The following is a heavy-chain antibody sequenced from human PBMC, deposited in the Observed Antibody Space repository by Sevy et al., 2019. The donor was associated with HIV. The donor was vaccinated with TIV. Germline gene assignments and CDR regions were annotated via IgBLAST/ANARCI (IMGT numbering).Heavy chain of an antibody. Sequence: GESLKISCKGSGYSFTSYWIGWVRQMPGKGLEWMGIIYPGDSDTRYSPSFQGQVTISADKSISTAYLQWSSLKASDTAMYYCARNAFGELLAPSFIDYWGQGTLVTVSS. CDR1: GYSFTSYW. V-gene: IGHV5-51*01. CDR3: ARNAFGELLAPSFIDY. CDR2: IYPGDSDT. J-gene: IGHJ4*02. D-gene: IGHD3-10*01.